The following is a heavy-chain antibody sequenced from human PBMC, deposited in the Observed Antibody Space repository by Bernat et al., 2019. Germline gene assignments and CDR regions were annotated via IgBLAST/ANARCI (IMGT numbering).Heavy chain of an antibody. CDR1: GFTFSDYY. CDR2: ISSSGTDI. V-gene: IGHV3-11*04. Sequence: QVQLVESGGGLVKPGGSLRLSCAASGFTFSDYYMTWIRQAPGKGLEWVSHISSSGTDIYYADSVKGRFTISRDNAKNSLSLQVNSLRDEDTAVYYCAREYSSSSGRAFDYWGQGTLVTVSS. D-gene: IGHD6-6*01. CDR3: AREYSSSSGRAFDY. J-gene: IGHJ4*02.